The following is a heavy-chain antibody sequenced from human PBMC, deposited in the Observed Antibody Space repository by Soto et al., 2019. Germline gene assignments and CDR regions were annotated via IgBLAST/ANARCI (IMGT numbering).Heavy chain of an antibody. CDR1: GGTFSSYA. Sequence: SVKVSCKASGGTFSSYAISWVRQAPGQGLEWMGGIIPIFGTANYAQKFQGRVTITADESTSTAYMELSSLRSEDTAVYYCARGRYYDFWSGRLYYYYGMDVWGQGTTVTVSS. V-gene: IGHV1-69*13. D-gene: IGHD3-3*01. J-gene: IGHJ6*02. CDR3: ARGRYYDFWSGRLYYYYGMDV. CDR2: IIPIFGTA.